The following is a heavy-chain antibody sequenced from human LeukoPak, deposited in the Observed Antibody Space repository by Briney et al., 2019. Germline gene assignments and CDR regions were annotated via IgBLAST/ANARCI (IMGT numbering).Heavy chain of an antibody. J-gene: IGHJ3*02. CDR3: AKALEVYYYDSSGYYNDGAFDI. Sequence: GGSLRLSCAASGFSFSSYAMNWVRQAPGKGLEWVSAISGSGGSTYYADSVKGRFTISRDNSKNTLYLQMNSLRAEDTAVYYCAKALEVYYYDSSGYYNDGAFDIWGQGTMVTVSS. CDR1: GFSFSSYA. D-gene: IGHD3-22*01. CDR2: ISGSGGST. V-gene: IGHV3-23*01.